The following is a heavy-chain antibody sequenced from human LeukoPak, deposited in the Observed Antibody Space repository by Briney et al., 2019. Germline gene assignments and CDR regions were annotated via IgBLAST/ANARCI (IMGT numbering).Heavy chain of an antibody. J-gene: IGHJ6*04. CDR3: ARPGCGGNCYYRMDV. CDR2: VSYDITRT. Sequence: GGSLTLTCAASGFTFSSYAMTWVRQPPGKGLEWISAVSYDITRTFHADSVKGRFAISRDNSRNTLFLQMNSLRADDTAVYYCARPGCGGNCYYRMDVWGKGTTVTVSS. D-gene: IGHD2-21*01. V-gene: IGHV3-23*01. CDR1: GFTFSSYA.